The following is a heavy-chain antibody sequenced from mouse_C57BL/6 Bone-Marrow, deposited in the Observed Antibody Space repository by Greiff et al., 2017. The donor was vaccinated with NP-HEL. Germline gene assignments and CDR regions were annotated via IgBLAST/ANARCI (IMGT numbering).Heavy chain of an antibody. V-gene: IGHV1-55*01. D-gene: IGHD2-3*01. CDR1: GYTFTSYW. CDR3: AIWLLRKYYAMDY. J-gene: IGHJ4*01. Sequence: QVQLQQPGAELVKPGASVKMSCKASGYTFTSYWITWVKQRPGQGLEWIGDIYPGSGSTNYNEKFKSKATLTVDTSSSTAYMQLSSLTSEDSAVYYCAIWLLRKYYAMDYWGQGTSVTVSS. CDR2: IYPGSGST.